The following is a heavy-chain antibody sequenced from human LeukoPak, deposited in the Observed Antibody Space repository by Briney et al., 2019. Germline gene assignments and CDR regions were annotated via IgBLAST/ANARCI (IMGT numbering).Heavy chain of an antibody. Sequence: SETLSLTCTVSGGSISSYYWSWIRQPAGKGLELIGRIYTSGNTNYNPTLKSRVTMSVDTSKNQCSLKLSSVTAADTAVYYGARVVYRLLWDSSSFDYWGQGTLVTLSS. V-gene: IGHV4-4*07. CDR1: GGSISSYY. CDR3: ARVVYRLLWDSSSFDY. D-gene: IGHD2-2*01. J-gene: IGHJ4*02. CDR2: IYTSGNT.